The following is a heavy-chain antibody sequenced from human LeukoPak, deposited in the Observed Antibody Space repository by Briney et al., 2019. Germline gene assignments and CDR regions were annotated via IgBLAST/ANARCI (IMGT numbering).Heavy chain of an antibody. CDR2: IYYSGST. CDR3: ARGPTKNYFDY. J-gene: IGHJ4*02. Sequence: SETLSLTCTVSGGSFNSYYWSWIRQPPGKGLEWIGYIYYSGSTNYNPSLKSRVTISIDMSKNQFSLKPRSVAAADTAVYYCARGPTKNYFDYWGQGTLVTVSS. CDR1: GGSFNSYY. V-gene: IGHV4-59*01.